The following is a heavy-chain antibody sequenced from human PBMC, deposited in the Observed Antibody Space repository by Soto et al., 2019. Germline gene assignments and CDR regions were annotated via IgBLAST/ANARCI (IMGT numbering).Heavy chain of an antibody. V-gene: IGHV1-18*01. CDR3: ATTIPHGVVGTVGYYMDV. CDR1: GYTFTSYG. D-gene: IGHD3-3*01. Sequence: ASVKVSCKASGYTFTSYGISWVRQAPGQGLEWMGWISAYNGNTNYAQKLQGRVTMTTDTSTSTAYMELRSLRSDDTAVYYCATTIPHGVVGTVGYYMDVWGKGTTVTVSS. J-gene: IGHJ6*03. CDR2: ISAYNGNT.